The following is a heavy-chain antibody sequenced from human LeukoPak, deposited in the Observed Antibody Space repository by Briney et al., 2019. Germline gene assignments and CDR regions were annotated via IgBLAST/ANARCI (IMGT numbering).Heavy chain of an antibody. J-gene: IGHJ4*02. V-gene: IGHV3-53*01. CDR2: IYSGGST. D-gene: IGHD3-10*01. CDR3: AREDMVRGMGAIDY. CDR1: GFTVRSNY. Sequence: GGSLRLSCAASGFTVRSNYMSWVRQAPGKGLEWVSVIYSGGSTYYADSVKGRFTISRDNSKNTLYLQMNSLRAEDTAVYYCAREDMVRGMGAIDYWGQGTLVTVSS.